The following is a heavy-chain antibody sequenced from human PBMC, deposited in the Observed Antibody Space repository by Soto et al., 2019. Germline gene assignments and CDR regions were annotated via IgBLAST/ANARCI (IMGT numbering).Heavy chain of an antibody. CDR2: LWRDGSKV. Sequence: GGSLRLSCAASGFTFSAYDMHWVRQAPGKRLEWVAVLWRDGSKVYYADSVKGRFIISRDNSKNTLYLEMNSLRVEDTAVYYCARDGTGWTGGDHWGQGTLVTVSS. CDR1: GFTFSAYD. CDR3: ARDGTGWTGGDH. V-gene: IGHV3-33*01. D-gene: IGHD6-19*01. J-gene: IGHJ4*02.